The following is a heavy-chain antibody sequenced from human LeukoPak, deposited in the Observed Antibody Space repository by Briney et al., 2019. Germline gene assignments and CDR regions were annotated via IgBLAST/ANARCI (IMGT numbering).Heavy chain of an antibody. CDR2: IHHSGTT. Sequence: SETLSLTCAVSGYSINSGHYWGWIRQPPVKGLGWIGSIHHSGTTYYNPSLKSRVTISGDTSKNQFSLKLTSVTATDTAVYYCARAAAADPKKWFDPWGQGTLVTVSS. V-gene: IGHV4-38-2*01. CDR3: ARAAAADPKKWFDP. D-gene: IGHD6-13*01. J-gene: IGHJ5*02. CDR1: GYSINSGHY.